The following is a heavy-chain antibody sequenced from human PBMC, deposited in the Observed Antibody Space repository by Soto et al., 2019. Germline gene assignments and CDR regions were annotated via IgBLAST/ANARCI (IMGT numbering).Heavy chain of an antibody. Sequence: EVQLVESGGGLVQPGGSLRLSCAASGFTFSTYWMHWIRQVPGKGLEWVSRINSDASHTYYADSVKGRFTISRDNAKNTLHLETNSLRAEDTAVYYCVRDAHWITTSGYGNWFDPWGQGTLVTVSS. J-gene: IGHJ5*02. CDR1: GFTFSTYW. CDR3: VRDAHWITTSGYGNWFDP. D-gene: IGHD2-2*01. CDR2: INSDASHT. V-gene: IGHV3-74*01.